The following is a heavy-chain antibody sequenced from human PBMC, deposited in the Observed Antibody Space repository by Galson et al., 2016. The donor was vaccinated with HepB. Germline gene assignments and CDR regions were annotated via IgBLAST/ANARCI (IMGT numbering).Heavy chain of an antibody. V-gene: IGHV4-39*01. CDR3: ARLFASGRKYDAFDI. J-gene: IGHJ3*02. D-gene: IGHD3-10*01. CDR1: GGSVTASPYY. Sequence: SETLSLTCTVSGGSVTASPYYHAWIRQPPGKGLEWIGTLSYSGSAYYNPSLKSHFTISMGASRNQFSLQLTSVTAADTAVYYCARLFASGRKYDAFDIWGQGTVDTVSS. CDR2: LSYSGSA.